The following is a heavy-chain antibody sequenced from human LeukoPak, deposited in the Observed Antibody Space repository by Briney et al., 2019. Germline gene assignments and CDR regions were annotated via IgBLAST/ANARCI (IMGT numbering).Heavy chain of an antibody. CDR1: GGTFSSYA. Sequence: SVKVSCKASGGTFSSYAISWVRQAPGQGLEWMGGIIPIFGTANYAQKFQGRVTITADKSTSTAYMELSSLRSEDTSVYYCARDRRVVSAGTAGWYYYYYMDVWGKGTTVTISS. D-gene: IGHD6-19*01. CDR2: IIPIFGTA. CDR3: ARDRRVVSAGTAGWYYYYYMDV. J-gene: IGHJ6*03. V-gene: IGHV1-69*06.